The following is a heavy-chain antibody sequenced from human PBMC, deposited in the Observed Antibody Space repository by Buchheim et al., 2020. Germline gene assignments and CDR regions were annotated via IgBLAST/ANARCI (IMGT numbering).Heavy chain of an antibody. Sequence: EVQLVESGGVVVQPGGSLRLSCAASGFTFDDYTMHWVRQAPGKGLEWVSLISWDGGSTYYADSVKGRFTISRDNSKNSLYLQMNSLRTEDTALYYCAKGGIAVAETGGYYFDYWGQGTL. CDR2: ISWDGGST. D-gene: IGHD6-19*01. J-gene: IGHJ4*02. CDR3: AKGGIAVAETGGYYFDY. V-gene: IGHV3-43*01. CDR1: GFTFDDYT.